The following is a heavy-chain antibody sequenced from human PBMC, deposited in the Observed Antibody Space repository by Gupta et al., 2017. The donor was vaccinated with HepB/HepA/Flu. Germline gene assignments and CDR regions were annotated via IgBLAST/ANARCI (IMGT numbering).Heavy chain of an antibody. Sequence: EVQVLDSGGDLVQPGGSLRLSCVASGFTFNSYAIRWVRQAPGKGLEWVSGISGSGGTTYYADSVKDRFTISRDNSKKTLYLQRNSLRAEDTAVYYCAKGLGAFDYWGQGTLVTVSS. V-gene: IGHV3-23*01. CDR2: ISGSGGTT. D-gene: IGHD1-26*01. CDR3: AKGLGAFDY. J-gene: IGHJ4*02. CDR1: GFTFNSYA.